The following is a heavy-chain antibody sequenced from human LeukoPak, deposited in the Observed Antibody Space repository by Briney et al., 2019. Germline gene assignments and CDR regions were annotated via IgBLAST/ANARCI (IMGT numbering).Heavy chain of an antibody. CDR1: GFTFSDYG. CDR3: AKSWNYDSSGDDALDI. D-gene: IGHD3-22*01. CDR2: ISGSGIST. V-gene: IGHV3-23*01. Sequence: GGSLRLSCAAAGFTFSDYGMNWVRQAPGKGLEWVSGISGSGISTYYADSVKGRFTISRDNSKNTLYLQMNSLRVEDTAVYYCAKSWNYDSSGDDALDIWGQGTMVTVSS. J-gene: IGHJ3*02.